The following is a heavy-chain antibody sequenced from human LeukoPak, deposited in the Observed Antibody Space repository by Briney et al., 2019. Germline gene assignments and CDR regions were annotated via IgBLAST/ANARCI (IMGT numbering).Heavy chain of an antibody. CDR1: GFTFSSYA. CDR3: AKERSGYEGGGFDY. V-gene: IGHV3-23*01. CDR2: IGGSGGST. J-gene: IGHJ4*02. Sequence: GGSLTLSCAASGFTFSSYAMSWVREATGKGLEWVSTIGGSGGSTYYADSVKGRFTISRDNSKNTLYLQMNSLRAEDTAVYYCAKERSGYEGGGFDYWGQGTLVTVSS. D-gene: IGHD5-12*01.